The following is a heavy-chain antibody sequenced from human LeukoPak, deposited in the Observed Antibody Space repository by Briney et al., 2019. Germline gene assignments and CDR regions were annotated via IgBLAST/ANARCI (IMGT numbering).Heavy chain of an antibody. Sequence: GGSLRLSCAASGFTFSSHGIHWVRQAPGKGLEWVTVIWYDGSNKYYADSVKGRFTISRDNSKNTVDLQMNSLSAEDTAVYYCARESLSDSRGQGGGFDLWGQGTMVTVSS. CDR3: ARESLSDSRGQGGGFDL. CDR2: IWYDGSNK. D-gene: IGHD3-22*01. CDR1: GFTFSSHG. J-gene: IGHJ3*01. V-gene: IGHV3-33*01.